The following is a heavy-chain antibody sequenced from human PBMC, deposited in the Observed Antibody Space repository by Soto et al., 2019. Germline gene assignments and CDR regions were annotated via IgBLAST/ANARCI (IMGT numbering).Heavy chain of an antibody. CDR1: GGSISSYY. D-gene: IGHD2-2*01. CDR3: ARDFEVLGEYCSSTSCYYFDY. V-gene: IGHV4-4*07. Sequence: QVQLQESGPGLVKPSETLSLTCTVSGGSISSYYWSWIRQPAGKGLEWIGRIYTSGSTNYNPSLKSRVTMSVDPSKNQFSLKLSSVTAADTAVYYCARDFEVLGEYCSSTSCYYFDYWGQGTLVTVSS. J-gene: IGHJ4*02. CDR2: IYTSGST.